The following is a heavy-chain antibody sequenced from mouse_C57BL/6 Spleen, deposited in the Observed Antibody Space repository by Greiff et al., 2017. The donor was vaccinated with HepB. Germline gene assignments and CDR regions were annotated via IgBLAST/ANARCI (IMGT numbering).Heavy chain of an antibody. J-gene: IGHJ2*01. V-gene: IGHV1-52*01. CDR1: GYTFTSYW. CDR2: IDPSDSET. D-gene: IGHD2-1*01. CDR3: ARKGEYGNYFDY. Sequence: QVHVKQPGAELVRPGSSVKLSCKASGYTFTSYWMHWVKQRPIQGLEWIGNIDPSDSETHYNQKFKDKATLTVDKSSSTAYMQLSSLTSEDSAVYYCARKGEYGNYFDYWGQGTTLTVSS.